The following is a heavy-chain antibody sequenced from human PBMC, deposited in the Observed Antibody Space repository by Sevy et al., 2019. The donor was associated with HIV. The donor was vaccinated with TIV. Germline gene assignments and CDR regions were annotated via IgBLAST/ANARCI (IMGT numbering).Heavy chain of an antibody. CDR2: FYSNGNT. Sequence: SETLSLTCTVSGGFISSHDSYYWAWIRQPPGKGLERIGSFYSNGNTYYNPSLKSRVSISLDTSRNQFSLMVNSVTAADTSVYYCAALIGPNSFDYWGQGALVTVSS. V-gene: IGHV4-39*01. CDR1: GGFISSHDSYY. CDR3: AALIGPNSFDY. J-gene: IGHJ4*02.